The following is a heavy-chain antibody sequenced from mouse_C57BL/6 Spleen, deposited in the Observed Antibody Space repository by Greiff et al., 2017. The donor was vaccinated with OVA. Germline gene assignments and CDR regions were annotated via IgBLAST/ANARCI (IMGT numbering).Heavy chain of an antibody. CDR2: ISDGGSYT. V-gene: IGHV5-4*03. CDR3: ARALTGTGYYFDY. J-gene: IGHJ2*01. CDR1: GFTFSSYA. D-gene: IGHD4-1*01. Sequence: EVKVEESGGRLVKPGGSLKLSCAASGFTFSSYAMSWVRQTPEKRLEWVATISDGGSYTYYPDNVKGRFTISRDNAKNNLYLQMSHLKSEDTAMYYCARALTGTGYYFDYWGQGTTLTVSS.